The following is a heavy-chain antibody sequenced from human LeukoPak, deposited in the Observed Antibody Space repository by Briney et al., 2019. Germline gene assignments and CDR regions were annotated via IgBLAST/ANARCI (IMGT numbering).Heavy chain of an antibody. V-gene: IGHV3-33*01. CDR2: IWYDGSNK. D-gene: IGHD6-13*01. Sequence: PGGSLRLSCAASGFTFSSYGMHWVRQAPGKGLEWVAVIWYDGSNKYYADSVKGRFTISRDNSKNTLYLQMNSLRAEDTAVYHCASDSSSSRAAVDWGQGTLVTVSS. CDR3: ASDSSSSRAAVD. CDR1: GFTFSSYG. J-gene: IGHJ4*02.